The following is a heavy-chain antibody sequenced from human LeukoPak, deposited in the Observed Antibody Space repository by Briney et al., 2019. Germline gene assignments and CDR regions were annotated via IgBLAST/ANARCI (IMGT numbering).Heavy chain of an antibody. J-gene: IGHJ4*02. D-gene: IGHD2-15*01. CDR2: IYYSGST. CDR3: ARGVAN. V-gene: IGHV4-59*01. CDR1: GGSFSGYY. Sequence: SETLSLTCAVYGGSFSGYYWSWIRQPPGKGLEWIGCIYYSGSTNYNPSLKSRVTISVDTSKNQFSLKLSSVTAADTAVYYCARGVANWGQGTLVTVSS.